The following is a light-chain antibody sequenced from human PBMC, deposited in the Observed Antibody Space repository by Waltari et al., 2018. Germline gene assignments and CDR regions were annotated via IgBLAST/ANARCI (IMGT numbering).Light chain of an antibody. V-gene: IGLV2-11*01. CDR3: CSYAGTWV. CDR2: DVT. CDR1: GSDVGDYNY. J-gene: IGLJ3*02. Sequence: QSALTQPRSVSGSPGQSVTISCTATGSDVGDYNYVSWYQQHPGKAPKLVIFDVTKPPSGVPDRFAGAKSGHSASLTVSGLQAEDEADYYCCSYAGTWVFGGGTKLTVL.